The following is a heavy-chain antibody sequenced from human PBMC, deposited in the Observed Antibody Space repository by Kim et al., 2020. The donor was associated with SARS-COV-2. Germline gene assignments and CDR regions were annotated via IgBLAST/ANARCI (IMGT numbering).Heavy chain of an antibody. CDR2: IIPIFGST. D-gene: IGHD2-15*01. Sequence: SVKVSCKASGYTFNNYAISWVRQAPGQGLEWMGGIIPIFGSTNYPQEFLGRVTITADRSTTTAYMELASLRSEDTALYFCVRSLRVAADPARYYNYYGLDVWGQGTTVTVSS. CDR3: VRSLRVAADPARYYNYYGLDV. V-gene: IGHV1-69*13. J-gene: IGHJ6*02. CDR1: GYTFNNYA.